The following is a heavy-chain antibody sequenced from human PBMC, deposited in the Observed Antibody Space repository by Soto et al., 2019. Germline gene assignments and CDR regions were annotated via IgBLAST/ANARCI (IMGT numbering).Heavy chain of an antibody. CDR3: ARRRGSSRLNWFDP. J-gene: IGHJ5*02. CDR1: GYTFASYD. V-gene: IGHV1-8*01. D-gene: IGHD6-13*01. CDR2: MNPNSGNT. Sequence: QVQLVQSGAEVKKPGASVKVSCKASGYTFASYDINWVRQATGLGLEWMGWMNPNSGNTGYAQKFQGRVTMTRNTSISTAYMELRSLRSEDTAVYYCARRRGSSRLNWFDPWGQGTLVTVSS.